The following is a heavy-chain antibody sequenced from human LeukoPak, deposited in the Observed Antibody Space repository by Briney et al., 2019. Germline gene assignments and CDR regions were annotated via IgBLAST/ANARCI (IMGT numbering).Heavy chain of an antibody. J-gene: IGHJ4*02. D-gene: IGHD6-13*01. Sequence: SETLSLTCAVYGGSFSGYYWSWIRQPPGKGLEWVGEINHSGSTNYNPPLKRRVTISVDTAKNHFSLKLSSVTAADTAVYYCARGIAAVYWGQGTLVTVSS. CDR2: INHSGST. CDR1: GGSFSGYY. CDR3: ARGIAAVY. V-gene: IGHV4-34*01.